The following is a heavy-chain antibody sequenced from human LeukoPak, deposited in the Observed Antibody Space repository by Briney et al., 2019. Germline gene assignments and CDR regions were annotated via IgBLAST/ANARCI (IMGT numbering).Heavy chain of an antibody. J-gene: IGHJ6*03. CDR3: AIDVPTTGMGYYYYYTYMDV. CDR2: INSNSGGT. Sequence: GASVNVSFKSSGYTFTDCYMHGVRQAAARGRQGVGWINSNSGGTDYPQNFQGRVTMTRDTSSRTAYMELSRLTSDDTPVYFCAIDVPTTGMGYYYYYTYMDVWGKGKTVTVSS. CDR1: GYTFTDCY. V-gene: IGHV1-2*02. D-gene: IGHD5-12*01.